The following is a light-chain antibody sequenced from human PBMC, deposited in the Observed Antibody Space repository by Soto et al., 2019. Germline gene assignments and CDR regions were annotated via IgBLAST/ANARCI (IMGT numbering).Light chain of an antibody. V-gene: IGKV3-11*01. CDR2: DAS. Sequence: DIVLTQSPATLSFSAGERATLSCMASQSVSRYLAWYQQKPGQAPRLLIYDASNRATGIPARFSGSGSGTDLTLTISSLEPEDFAVYYCQQRIDWPSTFGGGTKVEI. J-gene: IGKJ4*01. CDR1: QSVSRY. CDR3: QQRIDWPST.